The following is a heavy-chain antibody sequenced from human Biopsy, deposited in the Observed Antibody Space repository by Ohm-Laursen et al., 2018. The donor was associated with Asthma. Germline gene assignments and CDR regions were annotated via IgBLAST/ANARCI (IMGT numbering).Heavy chain of an antibody. J-gene: IGHJ4*02. CDR3: AREGIAVAHFDY. D-gene: IGHD6-19*01. Sequence: SLRLSCSATGFTFSSYAMHWVRQAPGKGLEWVAVISYDGSNKYYTDSVEGRFTISRDNSKNTLYLQMNSLRAEDTAVYYCAREGIAVAHFDYWGQGTLVTVSS. CDR2: ISYDGSNK. V-gene: IGHV3-30-3*01. CDR1: GFTFSSYA.